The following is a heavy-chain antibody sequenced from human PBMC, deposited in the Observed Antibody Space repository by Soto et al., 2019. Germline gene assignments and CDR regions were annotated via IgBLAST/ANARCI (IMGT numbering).Heavy chain of an antibody. CDR1: GYLFSNYY. D-gene: IGHD3-10*01. Sequence: QVQLVQSGAEVKKPGTSVKVSCKASGYLFSNYYMHWVRQAPRQGLELLGVFNPSGDATHYAQSFEGIVSVTRDTSTSTVYLELRPLTSEDTAVYYCARRGMSKIGFDTWGQGTMVNVSS. J-gene: IGHJ3*02. CDR3: ARRGMSKIGFDT. V-gene: IGHV1-46*01. CDR2: FNPSGDAT.